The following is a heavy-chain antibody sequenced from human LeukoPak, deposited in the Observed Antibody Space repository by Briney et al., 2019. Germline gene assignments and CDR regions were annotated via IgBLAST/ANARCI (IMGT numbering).Heavy chain of an antibody. V-gene: IGHV3-9*01. CDR1: GFTFSSYS. J-gene: IGHJ3*02. Sequence: PGGSLRLSCAASGFTFSSYSMNWVRQAPGKGLEWVSGISWNSGSIGYADSVKGRFTISRDNAKNSLYLQMNSLRAEDTALYYCAKDKEPRIVGARALSAFDIWGQGTMVTVSS. CDR3: AKDKEPRIVGARALSAFDI. CDR2: ISWNSGSI. D-gene: IGHD1-26*01.